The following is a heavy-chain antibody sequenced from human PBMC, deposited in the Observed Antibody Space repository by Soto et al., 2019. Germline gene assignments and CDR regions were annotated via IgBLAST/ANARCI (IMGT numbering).Heavy chain of an antibody. CDR3: ATSGYSSGYFDY. Sequence: QVQLVQSGAEVKKPGSSVKVSCKASGGTFSSYAISWVRQAPGQGLEWMGGIIPIFGTANYAQKFQGRVTITADESTSTAYMELSSLRAEDTSVYYCATSGYSSGYFDYWGQGTLVTVSS. V-gene: IGHV1-69*01. CDR2: IIPIFGTA. CDR1: GGTFSSYA. J-gene: IGHJ4*02. D-gene: IGHD6-19*01.